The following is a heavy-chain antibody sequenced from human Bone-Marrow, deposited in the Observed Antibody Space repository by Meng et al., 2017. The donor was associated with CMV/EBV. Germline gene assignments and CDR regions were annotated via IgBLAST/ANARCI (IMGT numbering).Heavy chain of an antibody. CDR2: ISSSSSYI. CDR1: GFTFSSYS. D-gene: IGHD2-2*01. V-gene: IGHV3-21*04. CDR3: AKDIGCSSTSCYHGMDV. J-gene: IGHJ6*02. Sequence: GESLKISCAASGFTFSSYSMNWVRQAPGKGLEWVSSISSSSSYIYYADSVKGRFTISRDNSKNSLYLQMNSLRTEDTALYYCAKDIGCSSTSCYHGMDVWGQGTTVTVSS.